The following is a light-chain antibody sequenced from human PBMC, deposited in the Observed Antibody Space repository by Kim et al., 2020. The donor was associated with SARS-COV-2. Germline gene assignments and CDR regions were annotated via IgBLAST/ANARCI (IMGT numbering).Light chain of an antibody. CDR3: QQYGSSFT. Sequence: EIVLTQSPGTLSLSPGERATLSCRASQSVSSSYLAWYQQKPGQAPRLLIYGASNRATGIPDRFSGSGSGTDFTLTISRLEPEGFAVYYCQQYGSSFTFGPGTKVDIK. J-gene: IGKJ3*01. V-gene: IGKV3-20*01. CDR2: GAS. CDR1: QSVSSSY.